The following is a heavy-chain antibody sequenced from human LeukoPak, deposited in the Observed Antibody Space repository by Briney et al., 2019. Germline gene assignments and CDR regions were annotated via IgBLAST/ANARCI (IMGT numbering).Heavy chain of an antibody. CDR3: ARGDIAAAGATFDY. Sequence: PSQTLSLTCTVSGGSISSGGYYWSWIRQPPGKGLEWIGYIYHSGSTNYNPSLKSRVTISVDTSKNQFSLKLSSVTAADTAVYYCARGDIAAAGATFDYWGQGTLVTVSS. CDR2: IYHSGST. V-gene: IGHV4-30-2*01. J-gene: IGHJ4*02. CDR1: GGSISSGGYY. D-gene: IGHD6-13*01.